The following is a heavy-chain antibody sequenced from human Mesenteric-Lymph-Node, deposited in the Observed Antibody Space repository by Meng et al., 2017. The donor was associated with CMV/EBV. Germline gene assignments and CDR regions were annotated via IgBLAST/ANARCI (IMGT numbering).Heavy chain of an antibody. CDR3: ARGGGGTTWFDP. J-gene: IGHJ5*02. D-gene: IGHD1-1*01. CDR1: GGSISDSY. CDR2: FHYSGNG. V-gene: IGHV4-59*01. Sequence: GSLRLSCTVSGGSISDSYWTWIRHPPGRGLECIGYFHYSGNGNYSPSLKSRVTISLDTSKNQLSLKLTSVTAADTAIYYCARGGGGTTWFDPWGQGTLVTVSS.